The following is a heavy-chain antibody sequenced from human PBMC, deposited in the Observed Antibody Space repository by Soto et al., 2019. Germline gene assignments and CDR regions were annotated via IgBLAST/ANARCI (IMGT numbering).Heavy chain of an antibody. CDR1: EFTFANAW. CDR3: TSLYYGH. CDR2: IKSKADGGTT. J-gene: IGHJ4*02. Sequence: EVQLVESGGDLVKPGGSLRHSCAASEFTFANAWISWVRQAPGKGLEWVGRIKSKADGGTTDYAAPVKGRFTISRDESQNTLYLQMNSLKTEDTAVYYCTSLYYGHWGQRTLVTVSS. D-gene: IGHD4-17*01. V-gene: IGHV3-15*01.